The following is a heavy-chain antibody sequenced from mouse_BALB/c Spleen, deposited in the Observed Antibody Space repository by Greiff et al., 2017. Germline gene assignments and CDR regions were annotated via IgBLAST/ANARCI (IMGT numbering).Heavy chain of an antibody. D-gene: IGHD2-4*01. CDR3: AREDGITTRGPWFAY. V-gene: IGHV2-9*02. J-gene: IGHJ3*01. CDR1: GFSLTSYG. CDR2: IWAGGST. Sequence: QVQLQQSGPGLVAPSQSLSITCTVSGFSLTSYGVHWVRQPPGKGLEWLGVIWAGGSTNYNSALMSRLSISKDNSKSQVFLKMNSLQTDDTAMYYCAREDGITTRGPWFAYWGQGTLVTVSA.